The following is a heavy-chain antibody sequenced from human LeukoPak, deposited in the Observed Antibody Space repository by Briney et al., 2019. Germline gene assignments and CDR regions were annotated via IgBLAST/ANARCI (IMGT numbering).Heavy chain of an antibody. Sequence: GGSLRLSCAASGFTFSNFAIHWVRQAPGKGLEFVSGIRSTGDSTYYANSAKGRFTISRDNSKNTLYLQMVSLRAEDMAVYYCARDSLYCSGGSCSPYYFDYWGQGTLVTVSS. D-gene: IGHD2-15*01. CDR3: ARDSLYCSGGSCSPYYFDY. J-gene: IGHJ4*02. CDR2: IRSTGDST. CDR1: GFTFSNFA. V-gene: IGHV3-64*01.